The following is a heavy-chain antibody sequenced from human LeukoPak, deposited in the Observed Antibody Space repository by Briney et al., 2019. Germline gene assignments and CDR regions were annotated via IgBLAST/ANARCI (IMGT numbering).Heavy chain of an antibody. J-gene: IGHJ5*02. CDR1: GFTFSSYG. CDR2: IWYDGSNK. V-gene: IGHV3-33*01. CDR3: ARDTSEGWFDP. Sequence: GGSLRLSCAASGFTFSSYGMPWVRQAPGKGLEWVAVIWYDGSNKYYADSVKGRFTISRDNSKNTLYLQMNSLRAEDTAVYYCARDTSEGWFDPWGQGTLVTVSS. D-gene: IGHD1-14*01.